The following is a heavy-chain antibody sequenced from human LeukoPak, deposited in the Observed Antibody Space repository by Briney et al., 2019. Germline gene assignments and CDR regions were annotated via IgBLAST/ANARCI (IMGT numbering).Heavy chain of an antibody. V-gene: IGHV3-23*01. J-gene: IGHJ4*02. CDR1: GFTFSSYA. CDR2: ISGSGGST. Sequence: GGSLRLSCAASGFTFSSYAMSWVRQAPGKGLEWVSSISGSGGSTYYADSVKGRFTISRDNAKNTLYLQMNSLRAEDTAVYYCAKGVSIVVVGIDYWGQGTLVTVSS. CDR3: AKGVSIVVVGIDY. D-gene: IGHD3-22*01.